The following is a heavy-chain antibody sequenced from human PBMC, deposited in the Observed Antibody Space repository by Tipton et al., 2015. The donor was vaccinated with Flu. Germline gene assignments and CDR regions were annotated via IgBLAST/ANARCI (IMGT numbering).Heavy chain of an antibody. CDR3: ARGPGYSYDLLNYYYYGMDV. V-gene: IGHV1-2*06. CDR2: INPNSGGT. Sequence: LVQSGAEVKKPGASVKVSCKASGYTFTGYYMHWVRQAPGQGLEWMGRINPNSGGTNYAQKFQGRVTMTRDTSISTAYMELSRLRSDDTAVYYCARGPGYSYDLLNYYYYGMDVWGQGTTVTVSS. D-gene: IGHD5-18*01. J-gene: IGHJ6*02. CDR1: GYTFTGYY.